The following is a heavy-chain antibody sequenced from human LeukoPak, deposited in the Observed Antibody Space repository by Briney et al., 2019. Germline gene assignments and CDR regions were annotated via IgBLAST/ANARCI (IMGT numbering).Heavy chain of an antibody. CDR3: ASGDSSGWYPFDY. D-gene: IGHD6-19*01. V-gene: IGHV1-2*02. J-gene: IGHJ4*02. Sequence: ASVKVSCKASGYTFTGYYMHWVRQAPGQGLEWMGWINPNSGGTNYAQKFQGRATMTRDTSISTAYMELSRLRSDDTAVYYCASGDSSGWYPFDYWGQGTLVTVSS. CDR2: INPNSGGT. CDR1: GYTFTGYY.